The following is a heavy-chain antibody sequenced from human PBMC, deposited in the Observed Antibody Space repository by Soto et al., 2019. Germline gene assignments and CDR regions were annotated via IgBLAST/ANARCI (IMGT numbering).Heavy chain of an antibody. J-gene: IGHJ4*02. CDR3: AKEIGYSSGWPFDY. CDR2: ISYDGSKK. CDR1: GFTLNSYV. Sequence: QVQLVESGGVVVQPGRSLRLSCAASGFTLNSYVMHWVRQAPGKGLGWLAVISYDGSKKYYAYSVKGRFTISRDNSKNTLYLQMNRLRVEETAVYYCAKEIGYSSGWPFDYWGQGTLVTVSS. V-gene: IGHV3-30*18. D-gene: IGHD6-19*01.